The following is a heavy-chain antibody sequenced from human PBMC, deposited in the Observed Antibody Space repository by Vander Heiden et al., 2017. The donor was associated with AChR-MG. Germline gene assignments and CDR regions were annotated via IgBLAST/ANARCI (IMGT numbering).Heavy chain of an antibody. D-gene: IGHD3-22*01. CDR2: ISGSGGST. CDR3: AKDPEYYYDSSGYYTGAFDI. J-gene: IGHJ3*02. CDR1: GFTFSSYA. V-gene: IGHV3-23*01. Sequence: EVQLLESGGGLVQPGGSLRLSCAASGFTFSSYAMSWVRQAPGKGLEWVSAISGSGGSTYYADSVKGRFTISRDNSKNTLYLQMNSLRAEDTAVYYCAKDPEYYYDSSGYYTGAFDIWGQGTMVTVSS.